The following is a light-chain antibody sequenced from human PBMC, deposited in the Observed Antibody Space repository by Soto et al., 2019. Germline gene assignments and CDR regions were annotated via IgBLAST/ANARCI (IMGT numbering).Light chain of an antibody. CDR3: SSYTTSSTVI. CDR1: SSDVGGYDY. J-gene: IGLJ2*01. V-gene: IGLV2-14*03. Sequence: QSVLTQPASVSGSPGQSITISCTGTSSDVGGYDYVSWYQQHPGKAPKLMIYDVTNRPSGVSDRFSGSKSGHTASLTISGLQAEDEADYHCSSYTTSSTVIFGGGTKLTVL. CDR2: DVT.